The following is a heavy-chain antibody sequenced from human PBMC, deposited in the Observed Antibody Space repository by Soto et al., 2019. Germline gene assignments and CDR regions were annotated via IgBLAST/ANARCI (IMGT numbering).Heavy chain of an antibody. CDR3: AKRYPQYSSSQEYYFDY. J-gene: IGHJ4*02. V-gene: IGHV3-9*01. CDR1: GVTVGRYA. D-gene: IGHD6-6*01. CDR2: ICWNSGSI. Sequence: PGGSLRLSCAASGVTVGRYAMGWVRQRAEKGVEGVSCICWNSGSIGYADSVKGRFTISRDNAKNSLYLQMNSLRAEDTALYYCAKRYPQYSSSQEYYFDYWGQGTLVTVSS.